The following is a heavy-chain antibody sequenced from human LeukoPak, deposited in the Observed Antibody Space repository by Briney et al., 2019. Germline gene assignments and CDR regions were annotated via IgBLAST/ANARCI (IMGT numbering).Heavy chain of an antibody. CDR2: IKEDGSEK. V-gene: IGHV3-7*01. CDR1: GFTFSSYW. J-gene: IGHJ4*02. CDR3: ARDPSSLRDSFVY. Sequence: PGGSLRLSCAASGFTFSSYWMTWVRQAPGKGLEWVANIKEDGSEKYYVDSVKGRFTISRDNAKNSLYLQMNSLRAEDTAVYYCARDPSSLRDSFVYWGQGTLVTVSS.